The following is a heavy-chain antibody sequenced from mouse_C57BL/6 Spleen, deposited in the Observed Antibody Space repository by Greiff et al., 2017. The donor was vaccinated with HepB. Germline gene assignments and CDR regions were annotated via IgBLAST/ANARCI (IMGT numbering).Heavy chain of an antibody. J-gene: IGHJ3*01. CDR3: ARSAIYYDYVGFAY. CDR1: GFTFTDYY. CDR2: IRNKANGYTT. Sequence: DVMLVESGGGLVQPGGSLSLSCAASGFTFTDYYMSWVRQPPGKALEWLGFIRNKANGYTTEYSASVKGRFTISRDNSQSILYLQMNALRAEDSATYYCARSAIYYDYVGFAYWGQGTLVTVSA. D-gene: IGHD2-4*01. V-gene: IGHV7-3*01.